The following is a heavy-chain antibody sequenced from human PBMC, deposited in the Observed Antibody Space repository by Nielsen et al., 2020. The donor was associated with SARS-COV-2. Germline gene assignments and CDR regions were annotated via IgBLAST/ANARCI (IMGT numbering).Heavy chain of an antibody. CDR1: GGSISSYY. CDR3: ARNTNYYDSSGYKDYYYYGMDV. J-gene: IGHJ6*02. D-gene: IGHD3-22*01. Sequence: PETLSLTCAVSGGSISSYYWSWIRQPPGKGLEWIGYIYYSGSTNYNPSLKSRVTISVDTSKNQFSLKLSSVTAADTAVYYCARNTNYYDSSGYKDYYYYGMDVWGQGTTVTVSS. CDR2: IYYSGST. V-gene: IGHV4-59*01.